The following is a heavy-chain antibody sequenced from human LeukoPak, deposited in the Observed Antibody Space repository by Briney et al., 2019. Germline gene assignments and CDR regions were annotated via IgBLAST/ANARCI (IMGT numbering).Heavy chain of an antibody. CDR2: IYRDGGT. Sequence: GGSLRLSCAASGFTVSSTYMSWVRRAPGKGLEWVSAIYRDGGTNYADSVRGRFTISRDNSKNTLYLQMSSLRAEDTAVYYCASLYSSSSDYWGQGTLVTVSS. CDR1: GFTVSSTY. J-gene: IGHJ4*02. CDR3: ASLYSSSSDY. D-gene: IGHD6-6*01. V-gene: IGHV3-66*01.